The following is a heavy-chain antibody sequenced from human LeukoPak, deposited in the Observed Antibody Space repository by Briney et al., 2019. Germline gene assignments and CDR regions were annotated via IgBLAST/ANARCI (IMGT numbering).Heavy chain of an antibody. J-gene: IGHJ4*02. Sequence: GRSLRLSCAASGFTFSSYGMHWVRQAPGKGLEWVAVIGYDGSNKYYADSVKGRFTISRDNSKNTLYLQMNSLRAEDTAVYYCARDEYYYDSSGYYYDYWGQGTLVTVSS. CDR1: GFTFSSYG. D-gene: IGHD3-22*01. V-gene: IGHV3-33*01. CDR3: ARDEYYYDSSGYYYDY. CDR2: IGYDGSNK.